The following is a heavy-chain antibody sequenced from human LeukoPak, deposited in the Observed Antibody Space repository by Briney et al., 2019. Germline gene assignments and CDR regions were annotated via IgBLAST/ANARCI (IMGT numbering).Heavy chain of an antibody. CDR1: GYSISSGYH. J-gene: IGHJ5*02. CDR3: ARRLGYCSGGSCYPTNNWFDP. D-gene: IGHD2-15*01. V-gene: IGHV4-38-2*01. Sequence: SETLSLTCAVSGYSISSGYHWGWIRQPPGKGLEWIGYIHHSGTTDYNPSLKSRVIILVDTTKNQFSLKLSSVTAADTAVYYCARRLGYCSGGSCYPTNNWFDPWGQGTLVTVSS. CDR2: IHHSGTT.